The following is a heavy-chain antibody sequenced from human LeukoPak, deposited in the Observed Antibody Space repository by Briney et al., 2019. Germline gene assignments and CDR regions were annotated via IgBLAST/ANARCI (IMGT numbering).Heavy chain of an antibody. D-gene: IGHD3-22*01. CDR2: IVGSGGRT. CDR3: AKCDSSGYGEVWFDP. V-gene: IGHV3-23*01. CDR1: GFTFSGYV. Sequence: GGSLRLSCAASGFTFSGYVMSWVRQAPGKGLEWVSDIVGSGGRTYYADSVKGRFTISRDNSKNTMYLQMSSLRAEDTAVYYCAKCDSSGYGEVWFDPWGQGTLVTVSS. J-gene: IGHJ5*02.